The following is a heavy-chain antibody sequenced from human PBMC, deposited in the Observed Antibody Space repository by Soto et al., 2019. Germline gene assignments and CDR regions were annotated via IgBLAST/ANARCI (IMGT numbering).Heavy chain of an antibody. V-gene: IGHV1-18*01. CDR2: ISAYNGNT. CDR3: ARDAQYCSSTSCPSVYYYYGMAV. D-gene: IGHD2-2*01. CDR1: GYTFTSYG. J-gene: IGHJ6*02. Sequence: ASVKVSCKASGYTFTSYGISCVRQAPGQVLEWMGWISAYNGNTNYAQKLQGRVTMTTDTSTSTAYMELRSLRSDDTAVYYCARDAQYCSSTSCPSVYYYYGMAVWGQGTTVTVSS.